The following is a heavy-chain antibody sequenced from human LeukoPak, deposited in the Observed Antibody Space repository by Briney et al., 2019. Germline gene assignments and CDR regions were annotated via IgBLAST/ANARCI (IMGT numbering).Heavy chain of an antibody. V-gene: IGHV3-7*05. D-gene: IGHD1-14*01. CDR3: ASLGTPLY. CDR1: GFTFSSYW. Sequence: GGSLRHSCAASGFTFSSYWMSWVRQAPGKGLEWVANIKQDGSEKYYVDSEKGRFTVSRDNAKNSLYLQMNSLRAEDTAAYYCASLGTPLYWGQGTLVIVSS. CDR2: IKQDGSEK. J-gene: IGHJ4*02.